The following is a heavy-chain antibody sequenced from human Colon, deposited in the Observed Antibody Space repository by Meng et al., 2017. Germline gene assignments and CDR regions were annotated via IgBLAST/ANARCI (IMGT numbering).Heavy chain of an antibody. CDR3: ARDRNYSFDS. CDR1: AGSFTNDY. V-gene: IGHV4-59*01. CDR2: IYFTGGA. Sequence: QVQLQESGPGLVTPSETLSLTCSASAGSFTNDYWNWFRQPPGKGLEWIGYIYFTGGANYNPSLKSRVSMSVDMSKSQFSLKLTSVTAADTAVYYCARDRNYSFDSWGQGTLVTVSS. J-gene: IGHJ4*02.